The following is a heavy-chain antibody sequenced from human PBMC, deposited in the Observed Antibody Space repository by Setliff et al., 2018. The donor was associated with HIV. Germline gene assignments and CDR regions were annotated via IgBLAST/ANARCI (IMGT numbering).Heavy chain of an antibody. Sequence: PWGSLRLSCAASGFTFSSYGMHWVRQAPGKGLEWVAVIWYDGSNKYYADSVKGRFTISRDNSKNTLYLQMNSLRAEDTAVYYCAKDWAPIVATGGYYFDYWGQGTLVTVSS. D-gene: IGHD5-12*01. V-gene: IGHV3-33*06. CDR2: IWYDGSNK. CDR3: AKDWAPIVATGGYYFDY. CDR1: GFTFSSYG. J-gene: IGHJ4*02.